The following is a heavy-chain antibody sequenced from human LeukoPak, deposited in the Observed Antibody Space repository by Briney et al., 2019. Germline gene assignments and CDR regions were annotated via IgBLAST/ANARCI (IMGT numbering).Heavy chain of an antibody. J-gene: IGHJ3*02. CDR3: AREVVVAAISPHDAFDI. Sequence: SETLSLTCTVSGGSISSSSHYWGWIRQPPGKGLEWIGSMYYRGSTYHNPSLKSRVTISVDTSKNQFSLKLSSVTAADTAVYYCAREVVVAAISPHDAFDIWGQGTMVTVSS. CDR2: MYYRGST. V-gene: IGHV4-39*07. D-gene: IGHD2-15*01. CDR1: GGSISSSSHY.